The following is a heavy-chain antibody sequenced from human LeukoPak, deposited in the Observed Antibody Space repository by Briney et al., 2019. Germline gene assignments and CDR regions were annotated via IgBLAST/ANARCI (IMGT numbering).Heavy chain of an antibody. CDR3: ARYSGFNYADY. V-gene: IGHV4-30-2*01. CDR1: GGSIGSGGYY. CDR2: VYHSGST. Sequence: RASQTLSLTCTVSGGSIGSGGYYWSWIRQPPGKGLEWIGYVYHSGSTYYNPSLKSRVTISVDRSKNQFSLKLSSVSAADTAVYYCARYSGFNYADYWGQGTLVTVSS. J-gene: IGHJ4*02. D-gene: IGHD5-12*01.